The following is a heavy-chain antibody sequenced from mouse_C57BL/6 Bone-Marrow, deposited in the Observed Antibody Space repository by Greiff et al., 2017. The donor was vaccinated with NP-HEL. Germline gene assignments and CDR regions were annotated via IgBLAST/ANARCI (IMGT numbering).Heavy chain of an antibody. CDR1: GYTFTSYG. V-gene: IGHV1-81*01. J-gene: IGHJ2*01. Sequence: VKLKESGAELARPGASVKLSCKASGYTFTSYGISWVKQRTGQGLEWIGEIYPRSGNTYYNEKFKGKATLTADKSSSTAYMELRSLTSEDSAVYFCARFGYDYYFDYWGQGTTLTVSS. CDR2: IYPRSGNT. CDR3: ARFGYDYYFDY. D-gene: IGHD2-2*01.